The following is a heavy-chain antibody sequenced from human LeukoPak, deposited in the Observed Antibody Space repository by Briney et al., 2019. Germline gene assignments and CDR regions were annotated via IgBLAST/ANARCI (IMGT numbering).Heavy chain of an antibody. CDR1: GYTFTGYY. CDR3: ARHSGYDWVYARY. CDR2: INPNSGGT. J-gene: IGHJ4*02. V-gene: IGHV1-2*02. Sequence: ASVKVSCKASGYTFTGYYMHWVRQAPGQGLEWMGWINPNSGGTNYAQKFQGRVTMTRDTSISTAYMELSRLRSDDTAVYYCARHSGYDWVYARYWGQGTLVTVSS. D-gene: IGHD5-12*01.